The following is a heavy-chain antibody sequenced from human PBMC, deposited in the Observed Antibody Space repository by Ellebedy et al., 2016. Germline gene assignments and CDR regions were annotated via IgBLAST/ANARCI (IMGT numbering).Heavy chain of an antibody. V-gene: IGHV3-30*03. CDR3: ARDFVVVPAAISDAFDI. CDR1: GFTFSSYG. Sequence: GGSLRLXXAASGFTFSSYGMHWVRQAPGKGLEWVAVISYDGSNKYYADSVKGRFTISRDNSKNTLYLQMNSLRAEDTAVYYCARDFVVVPAAISDAFDIWGQGTMVTVSS. J-gene: IGHJ3*02. CDR2: ISYDGSNK. D-gene: IGHD2-2*02.